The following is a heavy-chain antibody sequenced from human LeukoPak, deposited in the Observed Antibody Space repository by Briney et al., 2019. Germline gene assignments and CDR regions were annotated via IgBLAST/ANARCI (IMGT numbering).Heavy chain of an antibody. J-gene: IGHJ4*02. V-gene: IGHV4-59*01. D-gene: IGHD3-3*01. CDR1: GGSISSYY. CDR3: ASRSSIWSGYQDTLYYFDS. CDR2: IYYSEST. Sequence: SETLSLTCTVSGGSISSYYWSWIRQPPGKRLEWIGHIYYSESTNYNPSLKSRVTISVDTSKSQSSLKLSSVTAADTAVYYCASRSSIWSGYQDTLYYFDSWGQGTLVTVSS.